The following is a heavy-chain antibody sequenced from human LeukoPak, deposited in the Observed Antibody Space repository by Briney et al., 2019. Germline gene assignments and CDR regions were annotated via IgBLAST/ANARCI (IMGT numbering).Heavy chain of an antibody. CDR3: VRSAFHAGSGNYYDY. CDR1: GFTFSSYA. Sequence: GGSLRLSCAASGFTFSSYAMSWVRQAPGKGLEWVSAISGSGGSTYYADSVKGRFTISRDNAENTLNLQMNSLRVEDTAVYYCVRSAFHAGSGNYYDYWGQGTLVTVSS. CDR2: ISGSGGST. D-gene: IGHD3-22*01. J-gene: IGHJ4*02. V-gene: IGHV3-23*01.